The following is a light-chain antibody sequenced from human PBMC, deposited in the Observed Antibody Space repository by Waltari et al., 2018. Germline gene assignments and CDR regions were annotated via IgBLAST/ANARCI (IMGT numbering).Light chain of an antibody. J-gene: IGKJ1*01. CDR2: GAS. V-gene: IGKV3-20*01. CDR1: HSIGRS. CDR3: QHYVRLPVT. Sequence: EIMLTQSPGTLSLSPGERSTLSCRTSHSIGRSLAWYQQKPGPAPRLLLYGASSRATDITDMFSGRGSGTDFSLTINTLGPEDCALYYCQHYVRLPVTFGQGTKVEIK.